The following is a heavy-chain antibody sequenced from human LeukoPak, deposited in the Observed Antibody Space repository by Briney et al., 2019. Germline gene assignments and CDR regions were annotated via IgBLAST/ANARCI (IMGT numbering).Heavy chain of an antibody. V-gene: IGHV3-7*01. D-gene: IGHD3-16*01. J-gene: IGHJ3*02. CDR1: GFTFNSYA. Sequence: GGSLRLSCAASGFTFNSYAMSWVRQAPGKGLEWVGNIKEDGSQKYYVDAVKGRFTISRDNAKNSLYLQMNSLRAEDTAVYYCAREITWEVVPIWGQGTRVTVSS. CDR3: AREITWEVVPI. CDR2: IKEDGSQK.